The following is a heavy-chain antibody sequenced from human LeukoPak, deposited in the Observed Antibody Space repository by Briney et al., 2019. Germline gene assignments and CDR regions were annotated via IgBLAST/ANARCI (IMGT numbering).Heavy chain of an antibody. J-gene: IGHJ4*02. CDR2: ISYDGSNK. V-gene: IGHV3-30*18. CDR1: GFTFSNYG. Sequence: PGGSLRPSCAASGFTFSNYGMHWVRQAPGKGLEWVAVISYDGSNKYYADSVKGRFTISRDNSKNTLYLQMNSLRAEDTAVYYCAKVGLTVTTILDYFDYWGQGTLVTVSS. D-gene: IGHD4-11*01. CDR3: AKVGLTVTTILDYFDY.